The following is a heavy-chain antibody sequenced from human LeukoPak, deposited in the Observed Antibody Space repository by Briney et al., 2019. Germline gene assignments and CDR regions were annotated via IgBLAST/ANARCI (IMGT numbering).Heavy chain of an antibody. V-gene: IGHV4-34*01. CDR1: GGSFSGYY. Sequence: SETLSLTCAVYGGSFSGYYWSWIRQPPGKGLEWIGEINHSGNTYYNPSLKSRATISVDTSKNQFSLKLSSVTAADTAVYYCARLGTRNYYMDVWGKGTTVTVSS. CDR2: INHSGNT. J-gene: IGHJ6*03. CDR3: ARLGTRNYYMDV.